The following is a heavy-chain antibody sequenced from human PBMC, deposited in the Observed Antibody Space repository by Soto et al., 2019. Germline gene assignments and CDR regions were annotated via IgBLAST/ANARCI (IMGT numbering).Heavy chain of an antibody. CDR1: GFTFSSYA. D-gene: IGHD6-6*01. CDR2: ISSSSSYI. V-gene: IGHV3-21*01. Sequence: GGSLRLSCVDSGFTFSSYAISWVRQAPGKGLEWISSISSSSSYIYYADSVKGRFTISRDNAKNSLYLQMNSLRAEDTAVYYCARGGGQLVRMDVWGQGTTVTVSS. J-gene: IGHJ6*02. CDR3: ARGGGQLVRMDV.